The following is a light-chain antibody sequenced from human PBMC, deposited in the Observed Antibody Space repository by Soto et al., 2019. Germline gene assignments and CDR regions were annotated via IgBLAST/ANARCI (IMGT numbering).Light chain of an antibody. V-gene: IGKV3-15*01. CDR2: GAS. CDR1: QSVSSN. Sequence: EIVLTQSPATLSLSPGERATLSCRASQSVSSNLVWYQQKPGQAPRLLIYGASTRATGIPGRFSGSGSGTEFTLTISSLQSEDFAVYYCQQRDNWPPITFGQGTRLEIK. CDR3: QQRDNWPPIT. J-gene: IGKJ5*01.